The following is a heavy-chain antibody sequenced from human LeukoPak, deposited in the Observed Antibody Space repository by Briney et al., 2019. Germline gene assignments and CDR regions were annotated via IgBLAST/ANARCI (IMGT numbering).Heavy chain of an antibody. Sequence: ASVKVSFKASGYTFTSYYMHWMRQSPGQGLEWMGIIKPSGGATDYAQKFQGRVTMTWDTSTSTVYMDLSSLRSEDTAVYYCVRQYQSGSFDYCGPGNLFTVSS. CDR1: GYTFTSYY. J-gene: IGHJ4*02. D-gene: IGHD5-12*01. CDR3: VRQYQSGSFDY. CDR2: IKPSGGAT. V-gene: IGHV1-46*01.